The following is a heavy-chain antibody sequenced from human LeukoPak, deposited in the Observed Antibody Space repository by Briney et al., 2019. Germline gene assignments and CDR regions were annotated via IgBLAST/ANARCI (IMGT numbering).Heavy chain of an antibody. V-gene: IGHV3-7*01. CDR1: GFTFSSYW. D-gene: IGHD3-22*01. CDR3: ARFTYSYDSSGYRTKPLDS. J-gene: IGHJ4*02. Sequence: GGSLRLSCAASGFTFSSYWMSWVRQAPGKGLEWVANIRQDGGDKYYVDSVKGRFTISRDNAKNSLYLQMNSLRAEDTAVYFCARFTYSYDSSGYRTKPLDSWGQGTLVTVSS. CDR2: IRQDGGDK.